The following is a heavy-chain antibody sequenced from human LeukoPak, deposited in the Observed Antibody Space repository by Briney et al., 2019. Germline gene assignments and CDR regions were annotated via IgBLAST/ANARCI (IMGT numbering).Heavy chain of an antibody. CDR3: ATIKSSSSFSPFDY. D-gene: IGHD6-13*01. V-gene: IGHV3-21*01. CDR2: ISSSSSYI. CDR1: GFTFSSYA. J-gene: IGHJ4*02. Sequence: GGSLRLSCAASGFTFSSYAMGWVRQAPGKGLEWVSSISSSSSYIYYADSVKGRFTISRDNAKNSLYLQMNSLRAEDTAVYYCATIKSSSSFSPFDYWGQGTLVTVSS.